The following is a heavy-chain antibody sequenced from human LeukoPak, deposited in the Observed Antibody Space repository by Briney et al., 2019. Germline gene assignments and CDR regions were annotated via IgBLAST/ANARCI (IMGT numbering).Heavy chain of an antibody. CDR1: GDGVSSNTAT. V-gene: IGHV6-1*01. CDR2: TYYKSKWFH. D-gene: IGHD3-10*01. CDR3: ARVNHYYGPWTYGVGFGY. J-gene: IGHJ4*02. Sequence: SQTLSLTCAISGDGVSSNTATWNWIRQSPSRGLEWLGRTYYKSKWFHDYAVSVESRITINSDTSNNQFSLQLNSVTPEDTAVYYCARVNHYYGPWTYGVGFGYWGQGTLVTVSS.